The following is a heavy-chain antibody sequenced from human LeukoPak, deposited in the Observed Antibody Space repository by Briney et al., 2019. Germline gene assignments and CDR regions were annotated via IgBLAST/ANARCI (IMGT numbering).Heavy chain of an antibody. CDR2: IYYSGST. Sequence: PSETLSLTCTVSGGSISTYYWSWIRQPPGKGLEWIGYIYYSGSTNYNPSLKSRVTISVDTSKNQFSLKLSSVAAADMAVYYCARGATSLSYFDSRGQGTLVTVSS. CDR1: GGSISTYY. CDR3: ARGATSLSYFDS. V-gene: IGHV4-59*01. J-gene: IGHJ4*02. D-gene: IGHD2/OR15-2a*01.